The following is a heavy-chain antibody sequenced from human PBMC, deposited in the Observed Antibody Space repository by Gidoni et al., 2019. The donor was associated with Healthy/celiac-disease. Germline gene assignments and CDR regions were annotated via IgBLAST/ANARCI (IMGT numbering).Heavy chain of an antibody. D-gene: IGHD6-13*01. J-gene: IGHJ6*02. Sequence: QVQLQESGPGLLKPSETLSLTCHVSGGSISSYYWRWIRQPAGKGLEWIGRIYTSGSTNDNPSLKSRVTMSVDTSKNQFSLKLSSVTAADTAVYYCARDNEQQLVHYYYYYYGMDVWGQGTTVTVSS. CDR3: ARDNEQQLVHYYYYYYGMDV. CDR2: IYTSGST. V-gene: IGHV4-4*07. CDR1: GGSISSYY.